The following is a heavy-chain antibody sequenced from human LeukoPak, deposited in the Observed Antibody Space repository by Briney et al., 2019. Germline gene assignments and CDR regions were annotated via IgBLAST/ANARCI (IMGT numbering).Heavy chain of an antibody. Sequence: GGSLRLSCAASGFTVSSNYMSWVRQAPGKGLEWVSVIYSGGSTYYADSVKGRFTISRGNSKNTLYLQMNSLRTEDTAVYYCVRGYCSSTSCSFDYWGQGTLVTVSS. V-gene: IGHV3-53*05. J-gene: IGHJ4*02. CDR3: VRGYCSSTSCSFDY. D-gene: IGHD2-2*01. CDR1: GFTVSSNY. CDR2: IYSGGST.